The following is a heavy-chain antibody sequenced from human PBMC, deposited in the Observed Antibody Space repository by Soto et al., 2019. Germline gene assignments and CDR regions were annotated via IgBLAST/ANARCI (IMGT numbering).Heavy chain of an antibody. D-gene: IGHD3-10*01. CDR1: GYSFTNYF. CDR2: INPSDGST. CDR3: ARGYGSGTYYEH. J-gene: IGHJ4*02. Sequence: GASVKVSCKTSGYSFTNYFLHWVRQAPGQGLEWMGIINPSDGSTRYAQRIQGRVTMARDTSTGTVYMELSSLRSEDTAVYYCARGYGSGTYYEHWGQGTPVTVSS. V-gene: IGHV1-46*01.